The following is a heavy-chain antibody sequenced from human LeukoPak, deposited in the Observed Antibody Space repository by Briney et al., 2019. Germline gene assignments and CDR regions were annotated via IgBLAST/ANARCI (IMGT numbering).Heavy chain of an antibody. V-gene: IGHV1-69*05. Sequence: GASVKVSCKASGGTFSSYAISWVRQAPGQGLEWMGGIIPIFGTANYAQKFQGRVTITRDKSASAAYMELSSLKSDDMAVYYCARVVRYSSGPLTDLLPYYFDYWGQGTLVTVSS. CDR3: ARVVRYSSGPLTDLLPYYFDY. J-gene: IGHJ4*02. D-gene: IGHD6-19*01. CDR2: IIPIFGTA. CDR1: GGTFSSYA.